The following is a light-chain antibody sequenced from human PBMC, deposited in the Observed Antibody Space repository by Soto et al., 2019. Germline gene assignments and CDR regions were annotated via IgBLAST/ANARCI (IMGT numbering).Light chain of an antibody. CDR1: QSVSSY. V-gene: IGKV3-11*01. J-gene: IGKJ3*01. CDR3: QQQEP. CDR2: DAS. Sequence: EIVLTQSPATLSLSPGERATLSCRASQSVSSYLAWYQQKPGQAPRLLIYDASNRATGIPARFSGSGSGTDFTLTISSLEPEDVAVYDCQQQEPVGPGTKVDIK.